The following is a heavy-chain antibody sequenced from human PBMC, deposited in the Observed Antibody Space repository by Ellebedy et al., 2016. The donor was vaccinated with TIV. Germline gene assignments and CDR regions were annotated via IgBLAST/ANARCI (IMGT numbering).Heavy chain of an antibody. D-gene: IGHD3-10*01. Sequence: GESLKISCQTSGFSFADYALVWFRQSTGKGLEWVGFISSKRYGGRPEHAASLKGRFTISRDDWNSIVYLQMNNLQRDDTAVYYCTRNPRKGGDRYPFDFWGQGTLVTVSS. CDR1: GFSFADYA. CDR2: ISSKRYGGRP. V-gene: IGHV3-49*03. J-gene: IGHJ4*02. CDR3: TRNPRKGGDRYPFDF.